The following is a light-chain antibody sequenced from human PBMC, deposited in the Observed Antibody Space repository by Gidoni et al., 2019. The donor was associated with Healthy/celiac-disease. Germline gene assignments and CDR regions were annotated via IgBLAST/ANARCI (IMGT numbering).Light chain of an antibody. CDR3: QQYNSYSPWT. CDR2: KAS. Sequence: DIQMTQSPSTLSASVGDRVTITCRASQSISSWLAGYQQKPGKAPKLLIYKASSLESGGPSRCSGSGSGTEFTLPISSLQPDDFATYYCQQYNSYSPWTFGQGTKVEIK. V-gene: IGKV1-5*03. J-gene: IGKJ1*01. CDR1: QSISSW.